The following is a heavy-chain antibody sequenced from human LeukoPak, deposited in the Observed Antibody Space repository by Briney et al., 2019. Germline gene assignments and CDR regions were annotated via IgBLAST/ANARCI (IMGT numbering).Heavy chain of an antibody. J-gene: IGHJ6*02. V-gene: IGHV4-39*01. D-gene: IGHD5-18*01. CDR1: GGSISSSSYY. CDR2: IYYSGST. Sequence: PSETLSLTCTVSGGSISSSSYYWGWIRQPPGKGLEWIGSIYYSGSTYYNPSLKSRVTISVDTSKNQFSLKLSSVTAADTAVYYCARRKRGYSYGYYYYYGMDVWGQGTTVTVSS. CDR3: ARRKRGYSYGYYYYYGMDV.